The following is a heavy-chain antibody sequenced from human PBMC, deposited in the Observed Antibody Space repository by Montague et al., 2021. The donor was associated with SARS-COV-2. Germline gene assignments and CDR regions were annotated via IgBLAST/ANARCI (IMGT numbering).Heavy chain of an antibody. CDR3: ARDKEMIF. Sequence: TLSLTCAVSGGSISSGGYYWNWLRQHPEKGLEWIGYIYYSVSTNYNPSLRSRVTISEDTAKNQFSLKLTSVTAADTAVYYCARDKEMIFWGQGILVTASS. J-gene: IGHJ4*02. CDR2: IYYSVST. V-gene: IGHV4-31*11. CDR1: GGSISSGGYY. D-gene: IGHD2-15*01.